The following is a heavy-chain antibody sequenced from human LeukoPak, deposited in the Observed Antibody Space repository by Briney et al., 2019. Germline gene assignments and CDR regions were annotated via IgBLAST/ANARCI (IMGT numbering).Heavy chain of an antibody. CDR1: GYTFTSYY. D-gene: IGHD3-10*01. CDR3: ARENTMVRGPRGWFDP. J-gene: IGHJ5*02. V-gene: IGHV1-46*01. Sequence: ASVKVSCKASGYTFTSYYTHWVRQAPGQGLEWMGIINPSGGSTSYAQKFQGRVTMTRDTSTRTVYMELSSLRSEDTAVYYCARENTMVRGPRGWFDPWGQGTLVTVSS. CDR2: INPSGGST.